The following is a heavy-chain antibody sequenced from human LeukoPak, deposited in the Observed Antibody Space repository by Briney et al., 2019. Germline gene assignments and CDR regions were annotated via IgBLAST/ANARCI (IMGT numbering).Heavy chain of an antibody. CDR3: ARDAGWSPFY. CDR1: GFTLSSYS. Sequence: PGGSLRLSCAASGFTLSSYSLHWVRQAPGKGLEWVAHVASDGSYKYYADSVKGRFTISRDNSKNTLFLQMNSLRAEDTGVYYCARDAGWSPFYWGQVTLVTVSS. CDR2: VASDGSYK. V-gene: IGHV3-30*04. D-gene: IGHD6-19*01. J-gene: IGHJ4*02.